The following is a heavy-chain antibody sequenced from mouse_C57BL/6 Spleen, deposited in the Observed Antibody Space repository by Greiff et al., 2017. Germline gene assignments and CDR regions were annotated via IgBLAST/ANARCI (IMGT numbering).Heavy chain of an antibody. V-gene: IGHV1-61*01. J-gene: IGHJ4*01. CDR3: AGCHYGSTPFDAMDY. CDR1: GYTFTSYW. CDR2: IYPSDSET. D-gene: IGHD1-1*01. Sequence: QVQLQQPGAELVRPGSSVKLSCKASGYTFTSYWMDWVKQRPGQGLEWIGNIYPSDSETHYNQKFKDKATLTVDKSSSTAYMQLSSLTSEDSAVYYCAGCHYGSTPFDAMDYWGQGTPVTVSS.